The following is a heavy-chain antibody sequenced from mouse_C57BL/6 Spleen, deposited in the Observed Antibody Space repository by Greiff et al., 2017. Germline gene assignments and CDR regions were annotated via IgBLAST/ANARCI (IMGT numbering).Heavy chain of an antibody. CDR2: INPNNGGT. Sequence: EVQLQQSGPELVKPGASVKISCKASGYTFTDYYMNWVKQSHGKSLEWIGDINPNNGGTSYNQKFKGKATLTVDKSSSTAYMELRSLTSEDSAVYYCARSPAYYGSSHWYFDVWGTGTTVTVSS. CDR1: GYTFTDYY. V-gene: IGHV1-26*01. J-gene: IGHJ1*03. CDR3: ARSPAYYGSSHWYFDV. D-gene: IGHD1-1*01.